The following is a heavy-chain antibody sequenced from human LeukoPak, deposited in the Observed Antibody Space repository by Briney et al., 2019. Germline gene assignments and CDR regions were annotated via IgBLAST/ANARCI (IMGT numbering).Heavy chain of an antibody. D-gene: IGHD2-21*02. J-gene: IGHJ4*02. CDR2: ISGSGGGT. CDR3: AREHCGGDCYRYFFDY. CDR1: GFTFNNYA. Sequence: GGSLRRSCAASGFTFNNYAMTWVRQSPGKGLEWVSAISGSGGGTYNADSVKGRFTISRDNSKNTLYLQMNRLRAEDTAVYYCAREHCGGDCYRYFFDYWGQGTLVTVSS. V-gene: IGHV3-23*01.